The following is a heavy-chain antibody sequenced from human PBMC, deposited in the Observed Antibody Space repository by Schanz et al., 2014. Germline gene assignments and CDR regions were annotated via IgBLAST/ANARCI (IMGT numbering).Heavy chain of an antibody. J-gene: IGHJ4*02. CDR3: AKYGGELGVSFEY. V-gene: IGHV3-74*02. CDR2: INSDGRST. Sequence: VQLVESGGGVVQPGKSLRLSCAASGFTFSNFAMHWVRQAPGKGLVWVSRINSDGRSTNYADSVKGRFTISRDNAKNSLYLQMNSLRPEDTAVYYCAKYGGELGVSFEYWGQGTLVTVSS. CDR1: GFTFSNFA. D-gene: IGHD7-27*01.